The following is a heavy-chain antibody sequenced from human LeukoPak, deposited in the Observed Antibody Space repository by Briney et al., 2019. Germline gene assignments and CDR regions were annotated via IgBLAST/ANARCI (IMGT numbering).Heavy chain of an antibody. CDR2: ISAYNGNT. V-gene: IGHV1-18*04. CDR3: ARAGILWFGELQRGNWFDP. D-gene: IGHD3-10*01. J-gene: IGHJ5*02. Sequence: GASVKLSCSASGYTFTGYYINWVRQAPGQGLEWMGWISAYNGNTNYAQKLQGRVTMTTDTSTSTAYMELRSLRSDDTAVYYCARAGILWFGELQRGNWFDPWGKGTLVTVSS. CDR1: GYTFTGYY.